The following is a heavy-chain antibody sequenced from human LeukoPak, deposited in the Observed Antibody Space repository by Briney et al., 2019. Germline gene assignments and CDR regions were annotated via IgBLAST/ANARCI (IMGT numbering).Heavy chain of an antibody. D-gene: IGHD3-10*01. CDR2: IYYRSTWYS. J-gene: IGHJ3*01. CDR1: GDSVSRRSAG. CDR3: ARGGLVRGSIDSLIAFDF. Sequence: SQTLSLTCAISGDSVSRRSAGWNWIRQSPSRGLEWLGRIYYRSTWYSDFLTSRITISPDTYKNQFSLHLDSVTPEDTAVYYCARGGLVRGSIDSLIAFDFWGQGTVVTVSS. V-gene: IGHV6-1*01.